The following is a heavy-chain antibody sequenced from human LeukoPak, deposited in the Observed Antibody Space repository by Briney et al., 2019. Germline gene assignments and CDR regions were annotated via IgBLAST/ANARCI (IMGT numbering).Heavy chain of an antibody. J-gene: IGHJ6*03. D-gene: IGHD6-19*01. V-gene: IGHV4-39*01. Sequence: SETLSLTCSVSGGSISSSSYYWGWIRQPPGKGLEWIGSIYYTGSTYYNPSLKSRVTISVDTSKNQFSLKLSSVSAADTAVYYCARVSVAVAQGARYYYYMDVWGKGTTVTVSS. CDR3: ARVSVAVAQGARYYYYMDV. CDR2: IYYTGST. CDR1: GGSISSSSYY.